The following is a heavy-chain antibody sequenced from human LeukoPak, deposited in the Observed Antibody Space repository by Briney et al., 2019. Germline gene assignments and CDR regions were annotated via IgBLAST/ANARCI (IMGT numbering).Heavy chain of an antibody. J-gene: IGHJ4*02. CDR2: INANSGGT. CDR1: GYTFTDYY. CDR3: ARDSGITGTTGAIDY. Sequence: ASVTVSCKASGYTFTDYYMHWVRQAPGQGLEWMGRINANSGGTNYAQQFQGRVTMTRDTSITTAYMELSRLRSDATAVYYCARDSGITGTTGAIDYWGQGTLVTVSS. V-gene: IGHV1-2*06. D-gene: IGHD1-20*01.